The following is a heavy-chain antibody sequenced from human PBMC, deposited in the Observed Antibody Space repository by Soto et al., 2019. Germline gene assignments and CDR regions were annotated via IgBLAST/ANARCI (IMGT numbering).Heavy chain of an antibody. J-gene: IGHJ4*02. D-gene: IGHD4-17*01. CDR1: GFTFSTYW. Sequence: EVQLVESGGGLVQPGGSLRLSCAASGFTFSTYWMHWVRQAPGKGLMWVSRINSDGSSTNYADSVKGRFTISRDNGKNTLYLQMNSLRAEDRAVYYCARANGDYRLDYWGQGIVVTVSS. CDR2: INSDGSST. V-gene: IGHV3-74*01. CDR3: ARANGDYRLDY.